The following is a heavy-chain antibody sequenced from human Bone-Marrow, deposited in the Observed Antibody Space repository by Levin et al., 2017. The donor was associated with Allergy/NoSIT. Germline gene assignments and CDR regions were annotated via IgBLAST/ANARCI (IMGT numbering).Heavy chain of an antibody. Sequence: SQTLSLTCTVSGGSISSGGYYWSWIRQHPGKGLEWIGYIYYSGSTYYNPSLKSRVTISVDTSKNQFSLKLSSVTAADTAVYYCARGPPHYDILTGYYSLLPFDIWGQGTMVTVSS. CDR3: ARGPPHYDILTGYYSLLPFDI. V-gene: IGHV4-31*03. D-gene: IGHD3-9*01. J-gene: IGHJ3*02. CDR2: IYYSGST. CDR1: GGSISSGGYY.